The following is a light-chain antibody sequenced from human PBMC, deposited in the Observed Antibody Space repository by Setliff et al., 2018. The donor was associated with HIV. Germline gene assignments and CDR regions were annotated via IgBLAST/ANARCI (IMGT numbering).Light chain of an antibody. CDR3: NSFTSSSAYVL. J-gene: IGLJ2*01. Sequence: QSALAQPASVSGSPGQSITISCTGTSSDVGGYKYVSWYQQYPGKAPKLIIYEVTNRPSGVSNRFSGSKSGNTASLTISGLQAEDEADYYCNSFTSSSAYVLFGGGTQLTVL. CDR1: SSDVGGYKY. CDR2: EVT. V-gene: IGLV2-14*01.